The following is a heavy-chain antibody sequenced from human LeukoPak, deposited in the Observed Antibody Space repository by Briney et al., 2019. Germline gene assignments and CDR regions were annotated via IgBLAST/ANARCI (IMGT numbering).Heavy chain of an antibody. Sequence: PSETLSLTCTVSGGSISSSSYYWCWIRQPPGKGLEWIVSIYYSGNTYYGPSLRSRVTISVDTSKNQFSLNLSSVTAADTALFYCARHTVSGAYDYWGQGTLVSVSS. V-gene: IGHV4-39*01. CDR3: ARHTVSGAYDY. D-gene: IGHD1-26*01. J-gene: IGHJ4*02. CDR1: GGSISSSSYY. CDR2: IYYSGNT.